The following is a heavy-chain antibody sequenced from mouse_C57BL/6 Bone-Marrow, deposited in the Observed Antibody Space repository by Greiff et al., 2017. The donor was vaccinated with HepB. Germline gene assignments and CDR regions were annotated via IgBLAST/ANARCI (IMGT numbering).Heavy chain of an antibody. V-gene: IGHV1-64*01. CDR2: IHPNSGST. CDR1: GYTFTSYW. D-gene: IGHD1-1*02. Sequence: QLPGAELVKPGASVKLSCKASGYTFTSYWMHWVKQRPGQGLEWIGMIHPNSGSTNYNEKFKSKATLTVDKSSSTAYMQLSSLTSEDSAVYYCARTGTHYFDYWGQGTTLTVSS. J-gene: IGHJ2*01. CDR3: ARTGTHYFDY.